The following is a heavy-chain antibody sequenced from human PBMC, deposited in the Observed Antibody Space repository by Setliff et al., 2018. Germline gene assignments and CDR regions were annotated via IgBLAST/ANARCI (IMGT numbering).Heavy chain of an antibody. CDR3: ARDLYGSGSYYNVDAFDI. V-gene: IGHV3-11*01. CDR1: GFTFSDYY. Sequence: PGGSLRLSCAASGFTFSDYYMSWIRQAPGKGLEWVSYISSSGSTIYYADSVKGRFTISRDNAKNSLYLQMNSLRAEDTAVYYCARDLYGSGSYYNVDAFDIWGQGTMVTVSS. CDR2: ISSSGSTI. D-gene: IGHD3-10*01. J-gene: IGHJ3*02.